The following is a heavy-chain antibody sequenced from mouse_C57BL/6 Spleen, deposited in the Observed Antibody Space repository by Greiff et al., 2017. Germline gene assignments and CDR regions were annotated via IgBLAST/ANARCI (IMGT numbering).Heavy chain of an antibody. CDR3: TRGVSYYYGSSYFDY. CDR2: IDPETGGT. Sequence: VKLVESGAELVRPGASVTLSCKASGYTFTDYEMHWVKQTPVHGLEWIGAIDPETGGTAYNQKFKGKAILTADKSSSTAYMELRSLTSEDSAVYYCTRGVSYYYGSSYFDYWGQGTTLTVSS. CDR1: GYTFTDYE. V-gene: IGHV1-15*01. J-gene: IGHJ2*01. D-gene: IGHD1-1*01.